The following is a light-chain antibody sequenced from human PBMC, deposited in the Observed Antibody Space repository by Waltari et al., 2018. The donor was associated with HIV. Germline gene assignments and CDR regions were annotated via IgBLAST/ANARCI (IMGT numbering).Light chain of an antibody. CDR3: QQHNEYPWT. CDR2: AAS. J-gene: IGKJ1*01. CDR1: QYIRNY. V-gene: IGKV1-9*01. Sequence: DIQLTQSPSFLSASVGARVTITCRASQYIRNYLAWYQQKLGKAPKLLSYAASSLQSGVPSRFSGSGSGTQFTLTINSLQPEDFATYHCQQHNEYPWTFGQGTQVEIK.